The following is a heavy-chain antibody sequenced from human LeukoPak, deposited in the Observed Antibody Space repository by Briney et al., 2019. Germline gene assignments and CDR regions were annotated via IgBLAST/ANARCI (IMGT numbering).Heavy chain of an antibody. V-gene: IGHV3-48*04. D-gene: IGHD1-7*01. Sequence: GGSLRLSCAASGFTFSSFSMNWVRQAPGKGLEWVSYIRSSGTNTDYTGSVKGRFTISRDNAKNSLYLQMNSLRAEDTAVYYCARMNYVSSGWGAPFDYWGQGTLVTVSS. CDR2: IRSSGTNT. CDR1: GFTFSSFS. CDR3: ARMNYVSSGWGAPFDY. J-gene: IGHJ4*02.